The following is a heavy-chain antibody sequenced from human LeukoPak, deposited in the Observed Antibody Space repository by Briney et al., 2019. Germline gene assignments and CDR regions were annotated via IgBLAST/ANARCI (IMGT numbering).Heavy chain of an antibody. CDR3: ATASSDYYEGFDY. Sequence: GASVKVSCKASGGTFSSYAISWVRQAPGQGLEWMGGIIPIFGTAIYAQKFQGRVTMTEDTSTDTAYMELSSLRSEDTAVYYCATASSDYYEGFDYWDQGTLVTVSS. V-gene: IGHV1-69*06. CDR2: IIPIFGTA. CDR1: GGTFSSYA. D-gene: IGHD4-17*01. J-gene: IGHJ4*02.